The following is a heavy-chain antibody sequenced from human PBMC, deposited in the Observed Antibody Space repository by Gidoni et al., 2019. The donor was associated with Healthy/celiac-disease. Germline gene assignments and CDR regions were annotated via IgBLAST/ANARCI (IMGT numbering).Heavy chain of an antibody. V-gene: IGHV1-18*01. CDR2: ISAYNGNT. CDR1: GYTFSSHG. D-gene: IGHD3-3*01. J-gene: IGHJ5*02. Sequence: QVQLVQSGAELRKPGASVKVPCKASGYTFSSHGISWVRQAPGQGLECMGWISAYNGNTNYAQKLQGRVTLTTDTSTSTAYMELRSLRSDDTAVYYCARGVTIFGVVSTPEWFDPWGQGTLVTVSS. CDR3: ARGVTIFGVVSTPEWFDP.